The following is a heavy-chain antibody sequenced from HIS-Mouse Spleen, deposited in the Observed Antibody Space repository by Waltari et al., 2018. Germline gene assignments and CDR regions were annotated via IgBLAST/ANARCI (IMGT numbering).Heavy chain of an antibody. CDR3: AKGGLMVYAIGDY. CDR2: IWYDGSNK. Sequence: QVQLVESGVGVVRPGRSLRLSCAASGFPLRSHCMHWVRQAPGKGLEWVAVIWYDGSNKYYADSVKGRVTISRDNSKNTLYLQMNSLRAEDTAVYYCAKGGLMVYAIGDYWGQGTLVTVSS. V-gene: IGHV3-33*06. J-gene: IGHJ4*02. D-gene: IGHD2-8*01. CDR1: GFPLRSHC.